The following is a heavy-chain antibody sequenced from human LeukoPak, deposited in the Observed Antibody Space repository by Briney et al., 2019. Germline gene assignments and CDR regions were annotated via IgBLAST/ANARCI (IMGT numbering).Heavy chain of an antibody. J-gene: IGHJ4*02. Sequence: ASVKVSCKASGYTFTSYYMHWVRQAPGQGLEWKGIINPSGGSTSYAQKFQGRVTMTRDTSTSTVYMELSSLRSEDTAVYYCARGANIVVVPAAPDYWGQGTLVTVSS. CDR3: ARGANIVVVPAAPDY. V-gene: IGHV1-46*03. D-gene: IGHD2-2*01. CDR2: INPSGGST. CDR1: GYTFTSYY.